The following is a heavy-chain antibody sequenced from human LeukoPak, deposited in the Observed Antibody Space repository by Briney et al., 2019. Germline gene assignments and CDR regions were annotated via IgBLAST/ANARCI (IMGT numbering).Heavy chain of an antibody. V-gene: IGHV3-48*01. Sequence: GGSLRLSXAASGFTFSSYSMNWVRQAPGKGLEWVSYISSSSSTIYYADSVKGRFTISRDNAKNSLYLQMNSLRAEDTAVYYCARDRILDDFWSGYYMGGAFDIWGQGTMVTVSS. CDR3: ARDRILDDFWSGYYMGGAFDI. J-gene: IGHJ3*02. D-gene: IGHD3-3*01. CDR2: ISSSSSTI. CDR1: GFTFSSYS.